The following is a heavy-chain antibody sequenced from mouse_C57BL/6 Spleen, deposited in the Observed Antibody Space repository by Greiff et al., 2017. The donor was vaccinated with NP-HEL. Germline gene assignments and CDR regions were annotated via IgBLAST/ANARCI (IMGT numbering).Heavy chain of an antibody. CDR2: IYPGSGNT. CDR1: GYTFTDYY. V-gene: IGHV1-76*01. Sequence: VQLQQSGAELVRPGASVKLSCKASGYTFTDYYINWVKQRPGQGLEWIARIYPGSGNTYYNEKFKGKATLTAEKSSSTAYMQLSSLTSEDSAVYFCARSPGAMVTSYAMDYWGQGTSVTVSS. D-gene: IGHD2-2*01. J-gene: IGHJ4*01. CDR3: ARSPGAMVTSYAMDY.